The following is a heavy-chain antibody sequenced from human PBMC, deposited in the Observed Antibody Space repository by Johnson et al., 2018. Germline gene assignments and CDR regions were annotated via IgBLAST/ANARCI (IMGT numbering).Heavy chain of an antibody. CDR3: ARDALLFANDAFDI. J-gene: IGHJ3*02. D-gene: IGHD2-21*01. CDR2: IYSGGST. Sequence: VQLVESGGGLIQPGGSLRLSCAASGFTVSSNYMSWVRQAPGKGLEWVSVIYSGGSTYYADSVNGRFTISRDNSKNPRFLQMNSLRAEDPAVYYRARDALLFANDAFDIWGQGTMVTVSA. V-gene: IGHV3-53*01. CDR1: GFTVSSNY.